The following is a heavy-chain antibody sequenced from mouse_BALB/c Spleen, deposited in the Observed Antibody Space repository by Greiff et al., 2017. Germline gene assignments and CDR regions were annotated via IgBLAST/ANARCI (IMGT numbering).Heavy chain of an antibody. V-gene: IGHV5-12-2*01. J-gene: IGHJ4*01. D-gene: IGHD4-1*02. CDR3: ATPQLGRAMDY. CDR1: GFTFSSYT. Sequence: EVMLVESGGGLVQPGGSLKLSCAASGFTFSSYTMSWVRQTPEKRLEWVAYISNGGGSTYYPDTVKGRFTISRDNAKNTLYLQMSSLKSEDTAMYYCATPQLGRAMDYWGQGTSVTVSS. CDR2: ISNGGGST.